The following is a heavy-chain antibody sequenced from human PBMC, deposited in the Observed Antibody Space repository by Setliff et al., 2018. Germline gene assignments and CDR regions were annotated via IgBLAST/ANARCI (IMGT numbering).Heavy chain of an antibody. CDR1: GFTFSSYE. V-gene: IGHV3-48*01. D-gene: IGHD2-2*01. CDR2: ISSSSSTI. J-gene: IGHJ4*02. CDR3: ARLGPHCSSASCYLVLRSYFDY. Sequence: GGSLRLSCAASGFTFSSYEMNWVRQAPGKGLEWVSYISSSSSTIYYADSVKGRFTISRDNAKNSLYLQMNSLRAEDTAVYYCARLGPHCSSASCYLVLRSYFDYWGQGTLVTVSS.